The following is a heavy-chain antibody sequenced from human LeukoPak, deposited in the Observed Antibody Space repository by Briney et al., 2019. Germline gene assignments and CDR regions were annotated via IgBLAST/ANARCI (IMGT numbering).Heavy chain of an antibody. CDR3: AKEDLLWFGEFTYFDY. Sequence: GASVTVSCLASGYTFTDYYMHWVRQAPGQGREWMGWINPTSGGTNYAQKFQGRVTMTRDTSISTAYMELSRLRSDDTAVYYCAKEDLLWFGEFTYFDYWGQGTLVTVSS. D-gene: IGHD3-10*01. V-gene: IGHV1-2*02. CDR1: GYTFTDYY. J-gene: IGHJ4*02. CDR2: INPTSGGT.